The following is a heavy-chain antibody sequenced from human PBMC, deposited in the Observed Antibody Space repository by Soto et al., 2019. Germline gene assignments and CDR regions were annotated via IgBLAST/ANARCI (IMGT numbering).Heavy chain of an antibody. D-gene: IGHD2-15*01. CDR3: TTSGWLGYCSGGSCYGLLSQADY. CDR1: GFTFSNAW. J-gene: IGHJ4*02. V-gene: IGHV3-15*07. CDR2: VKSKTDGGTT. Sequence: GGSLRLSCAASGFTFSNAWMNWVRQAPGKGLEWVGRVKSKTDGGTTDYAAPVKGRFTISRDDSKNTLYLQMNSLKTEDTAVYYCTTSGWLGYCSGGSCYGLLSQADYWGQGTLVTVSS.